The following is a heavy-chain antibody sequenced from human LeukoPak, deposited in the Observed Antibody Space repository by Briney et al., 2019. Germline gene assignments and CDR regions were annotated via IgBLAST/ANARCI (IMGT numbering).Heavy chain of an antibody. J-gene: IGHJ4*02. CDR3: ASGYCSSTSCYLVDY. D-gene: IGHD2-2*01. CDR1: GYTFTSYG. Sequence: ASVKVSCKASGYTFTSYGISWVRQAPGQGLEWMGWISAYNGNTNYAQKLQGRVTMTTDTSTSTDYMELRSLRSDDTAVYYCASGYCSSTSCYLVDYWGQGTLVTVSS. CDR2: ISAYNGNT. V-gene: IGHV1-18*01.